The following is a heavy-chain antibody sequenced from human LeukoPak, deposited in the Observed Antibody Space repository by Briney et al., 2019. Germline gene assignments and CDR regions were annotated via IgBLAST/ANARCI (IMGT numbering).Heavy chain of an antibody. V-gene: IGHV4-34*01. CDR1: GGSFSGYY. CDR3: ARGGILQHLYGMDV. CDR2: INHSGST. D-gene: IGHD5-18*01. Sequence: PSETLSLTCAVYGGSFSGYYWSWIRQPPGKGLDWIGEINHSGSTNYNPSPKSRVTISVDTSKNQFSLKLSSVTAADTAVYYCARGGILQHLYGMDVWGQGTTVTVSS. J-gene: IGHJ6*02.